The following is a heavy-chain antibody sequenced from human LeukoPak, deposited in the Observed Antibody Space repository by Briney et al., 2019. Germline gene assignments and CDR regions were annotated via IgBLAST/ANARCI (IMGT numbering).Heavy chain of an antibody. V-gene: IGHV3-30*18. CDR1: GFTFSSYG. CDR3: AKMGGVVTTAHDAFDI. Sequence: GGSLRLSCAASGFTFSSYGMHWVRQAPGKGLEWVAVISYDGSNKYYADSVKGRFTISRDNSKNTLYLQMNSLRAEDTAVYYCAKMGGVVTTAHDAFDIWGQGTMVTVSS. J-gene: IGHJ3*02. CDR2: ISYDGSNK. D-gene: IGHD4-23*01.